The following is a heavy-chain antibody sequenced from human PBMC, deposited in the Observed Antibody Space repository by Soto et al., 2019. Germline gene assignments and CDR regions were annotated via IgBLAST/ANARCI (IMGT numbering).Heavy chain of an antibody. CDR3: ARELAISSSWPVDY. J-gene: IGHJ4*02. CDR2: ISWNSGSI. CDR1: GFTFDDYA. D-gene: IGHD6-13*01. Sequence: GGSLRLSCAASGFTFDDYAMHWVRQAPGKGLEWVSGISWNSGSIGYADSVKGRFTISRDNAKNTLYLQMNSLRAEDTSVYYCARELAISSSWPVDYWGRGTLVTVSS. V-gene: IGHV3-9*01.